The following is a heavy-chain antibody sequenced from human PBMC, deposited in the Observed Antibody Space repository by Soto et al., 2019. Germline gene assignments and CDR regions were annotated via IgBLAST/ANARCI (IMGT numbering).Heavy chain of an antibody. J-gene: IGHJ4*02. CDR3: AREGAMGPFDY. Sequence: QVQLQESGPGLVKPSQTLSLTCTVSGGSISSGGYYWSWIRQPPGKGLAWIGYIYYSGSTYYNPSLNSRVTISVDTSKNQFSLKLSSVTAADTAVYYCAREGAMGPFDYWGQGTLVTVSS. V-gene: IGHV4-31*03. CDR2: IYYSGST. CDR1: GGSISSGGYY. D-gene: IGHD1-26*01.